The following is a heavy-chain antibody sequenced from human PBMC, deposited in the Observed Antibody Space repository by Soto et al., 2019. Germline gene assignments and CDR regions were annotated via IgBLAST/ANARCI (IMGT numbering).Heavy chain of an antibody. CDR3: ARDQYRHGSGTYYVTGWDH. D-gene: IGHD3-10*01. CDR1: GVTFTTHE. CDR2: ITPIFGTT. Sequence: QVQLVQSGAEVRKTGSSVKVSCRAYGVTFTTHEFSRVRQAPGQGPEWMGGITPIFGTTKYAPKFQSRVTITADESTSTVYMELRSLRSDDTAVYYCARDQYRHGSGTYYVTGWDHWGQGTLVTVSS. V-gene: IGHV1-69*01. J-gene: IGHJ4*02.